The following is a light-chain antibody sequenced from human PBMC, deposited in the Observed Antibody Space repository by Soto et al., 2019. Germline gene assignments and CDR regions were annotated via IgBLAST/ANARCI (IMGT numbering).Light chain of an antibody. CDR1: QTISMW. J-gene: IGKJ2*01. CDR3: QQYNTYVKN. Sequence: DIQMTQSPSTLSASVGDRVTITCRASQTISMWLAWYQQRPGKAPKLLIYDASNLQSGVPSRFSGSGSGTEFTLTIRGLQPDDFATYYCQQYNTYVKNFGQGTKLEIK. CDR2: DAS. V-gene: IGKV1-5*01.